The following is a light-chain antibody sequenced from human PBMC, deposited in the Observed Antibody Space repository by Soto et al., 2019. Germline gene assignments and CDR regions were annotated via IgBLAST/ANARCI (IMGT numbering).Light chain of an antibody. CDR2: DAS. V-gene: IGKV3-11*01. Sequence: EIVLTQSPATLSLSPGEGATLSCRASQSVGSLLAWYQQQPGQAPRLVIYDASNRAIGIPARFSGSGPGTDFPLTISSREREDYAVYYCQHRSNWPITSGQGTRLAIK. CDR1: QSVGSL. CDR3: QHRSNWPIT. J-gene: IGKJ5*01.